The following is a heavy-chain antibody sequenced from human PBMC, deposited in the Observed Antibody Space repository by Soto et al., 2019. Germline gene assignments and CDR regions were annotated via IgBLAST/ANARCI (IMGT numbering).Heavy chain of an antibody. CDR3: ARGGGLGVVVPAAIGPPYGPRGEFDY. D-gene: IGHD2-2*02. J-gene: IGHJ4*02. Sequence: SETLSLTCTVSGGSISSGGYYWSWIRQHPGKGLEWIGYIYYSGSTYYNPSLKSRVTISVDTSKNQFSLKLSSVTAADTAVYYCARGGGLGVVVPAAIGPPYGPRGEFDYWGQGTLVTVSS. CDR2: IYYSGST. CDR1: GGSISSGGYY. V-gene: IGHV4-31*03.